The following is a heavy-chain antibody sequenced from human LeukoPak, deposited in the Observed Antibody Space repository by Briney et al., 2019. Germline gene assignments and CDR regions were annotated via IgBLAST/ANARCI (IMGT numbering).Heavy chain of an antibody. CDR1: GGSVSSGSYY. V-gene: IGHV4-61*01. D-gene: IGHD3-22*01. Sequence: PSETLSLTCTVSGGSVSSGSYYWSWIRQPPGKGLEWIGNIYYSGSTNYNPSLKSRVTISVDTSKNQFSLKLSSVTAADTAVYYCASLAGSGYYYRYYFDYWGQGTLVTVSS. CDR3: ASLAGSGYYYRYYFDY. J-gene: IGHJ4*02. CDR2: IYYSGST.